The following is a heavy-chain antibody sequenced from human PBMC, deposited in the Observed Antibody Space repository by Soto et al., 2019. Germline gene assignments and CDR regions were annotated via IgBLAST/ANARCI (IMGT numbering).Heavy chain of an antibody. J-gene: IGHJ4*02. V-gene: IGHV1-18*04. CDR2: ISVYNGNI. D-gene: IGHD2-15*01. CDR3: VGARAATFVPFEF. CDR1: GFNFVDHG. Sequence: QVQLLQSGPEVRKPGTSVKVSCKASGFNFVDHGFSWVRQAPGHALEWMGWISVYNGNIDYAEKFQGRVSMTTDTSTDTAYMELGSLRSDDTAVYYCVGARAATFVPFEFWGQGTLVTVSS.